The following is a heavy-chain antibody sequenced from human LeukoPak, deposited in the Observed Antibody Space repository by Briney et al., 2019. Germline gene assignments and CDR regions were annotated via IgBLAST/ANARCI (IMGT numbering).Heavy chain of an antibody. Sequence: ASVKVSCKASGYTFTSYDINWLRQATGQGLEWMGWMNPNSGDTGYAQKFQGRVTMTRNTSMNTAYMELSSLRSEDTAVYYCARALSGCILCFDYWGQGSLVTVSS. CDR3: ARALSGCILCFDY. CDR2: MNPNSGDT. CDR1: GYTFTSYD. D-gene: IGHD6-19*01. J-gene: IGHJ4*02. V-gene: IGHV1-8*01.